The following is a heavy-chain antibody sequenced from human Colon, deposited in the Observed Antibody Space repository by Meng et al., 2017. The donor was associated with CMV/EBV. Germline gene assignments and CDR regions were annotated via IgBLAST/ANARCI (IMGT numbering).Heavy chain of an antibody. CDR3: SASFDY. CDR2: INTNPGNT. D-gene: IGHD3-16*01. CDR1: GSTVSNYH. V-gene: IGHV7-4-1*02. Sequence: SVKVSCQASGSTVSNYHVNWVLQAPGQGLEWMGWINTNPGNTTYAQGFIGRFVFSLATSISTAYLQISGLKAEDTAVYYCSASFDYWGQGTLVTVSS. J-gene: IGHJ4*02.